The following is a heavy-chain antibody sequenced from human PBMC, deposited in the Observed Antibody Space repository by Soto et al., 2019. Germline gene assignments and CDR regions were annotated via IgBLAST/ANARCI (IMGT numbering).Heavy chain of an antibody. CDR1: GGSVSSGGYF. CDR3: ARGPSADKIDF. D-gene: IGHD3-3*01. V-gene: IGHV4-30-4*01. J-gene: IGHJ4*02. CDR2: IYNSGST. Sequence: QVQLRESGPGLVEPSQTLSLTCTVSGGSVSSGGYFWSWIRQPPGEGLEWIGHIYNSGSTYSNPSLRGRVTISVDTSKRQFSLKLSSVTAADTAVYYCARGPSADKIDFWGQGTLVTVSS.